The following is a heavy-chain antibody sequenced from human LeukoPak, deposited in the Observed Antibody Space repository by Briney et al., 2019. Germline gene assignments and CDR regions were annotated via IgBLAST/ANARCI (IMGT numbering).Heavy chain of an antibody. J-gene: IGHJ6*02. CDR3: VREQYYRDYYGMDV. V-gene: IGHV3-74*01. CDR2: INSDGSST. Sequence: QSGRSLRLSCTLSGFTFGEYAMSWVRQAPGKGLVWVSRINSDGSSTTYAESVMGRFTISRDNAKNTLFLQMNSLRAEDTAVYYCVREQYYRDYYGMDVWGQGTTVTVSS. D-gene: IGHD2/OR15-2a*01. CDR1: GFTFGEYA.